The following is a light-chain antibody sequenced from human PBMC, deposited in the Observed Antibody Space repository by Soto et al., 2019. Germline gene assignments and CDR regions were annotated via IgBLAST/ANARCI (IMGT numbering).Light chain of an antibody. J-gene: IGKJ2*01. Sequence: EIVLTQSPGTLSLSPGERVTLSCRASQSVAGSYLAWYQQKPGQAPRLLIYGASSRATGIPDMFSGSGSGTDFTLTISRLEPEDFAVYYCQQYDSSPYTFGQGTKLEIK. CDR1: QSVAGSY. V-gene: IGKV3-20*01. CDR3: QQYDSSPYT. CDR2: GAS.